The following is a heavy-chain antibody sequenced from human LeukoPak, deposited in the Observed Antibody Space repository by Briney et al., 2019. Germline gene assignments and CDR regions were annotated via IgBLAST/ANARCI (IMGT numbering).Heavy chain of an antibody. J-gene: IGHJ4*02. CDR3: ARDPEYCSGGSCYSETFDY. D-gene: IGHD2-15*01. V-gene: IGHV3-21*01. CDR2: ISSSSSYI. Sequence: GGSLRLSCAASGFTFSSYSMNWVRQAPGKGLEWVSSISSSSSYIYYADSVKGRFTISRDNAKNSLYLLMNSLRAEDTAVYYCARDPEYCSGGSCYSETFDYWGQGTLVTVSS. CDR1: GFTFSSYS.